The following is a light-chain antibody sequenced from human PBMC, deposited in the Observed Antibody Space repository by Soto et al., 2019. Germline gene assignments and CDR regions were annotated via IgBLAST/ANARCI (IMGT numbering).Light chain of an antibody. Sequence: DIQMTQSPSSLSASVGDRVTITCRASQGIRDALGWYQQKPGKAPKRLIYSASSVQSGVPSRFSGSGSGTEFSLKVRSLQPEHCATYYSQLENRYPPTFRQGTKGEI. CDR3: QLENRYPPT. CDR2: SAS. V-gene: IGKV1-17*01. J-gene: IGKJ1*01. CDR1: QGIRDA.